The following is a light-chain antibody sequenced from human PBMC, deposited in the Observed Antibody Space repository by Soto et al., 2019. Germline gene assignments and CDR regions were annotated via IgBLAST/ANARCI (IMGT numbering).Light chain of an antibody. Sequence: IQMTQSPSSLSASVGDRVTITCRASQSISTYLNWYQQKPGKAPKLLIYAASSLQSGVQSRFSGSGSGTDFTLTINRLQPEDFATYYCQQSYSAPGTFGQGTKLEIK. CDR3: QQSYSAPGT. J-gene: IGKJ2*01. CDR1: QSISTY. CDR2: AAS. V-gene: IGKV1-39*01.